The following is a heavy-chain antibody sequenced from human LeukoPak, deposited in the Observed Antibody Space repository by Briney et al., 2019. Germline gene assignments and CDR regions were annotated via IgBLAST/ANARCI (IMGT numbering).Heavy chain of an antibody. J-gene: IGHJ3*02. D-gene: IGHD3-22*01. CDR3: ARGYYYDSMGDAFDI. Sequence: SETLSLTCTVSGGSISSGDYYWSWIRQPPGKGLEWIGYIYYSGSTYYNPSLKSRVTISVDTSKNQFSLKLSSVTAADTAVYYCARGYYYDSMGDAFDIWGQGTMVTVPS. CDR1: GGSISSGDYY. V-gene: IGHV4-30-4*01. CDR2: IYYSGST.